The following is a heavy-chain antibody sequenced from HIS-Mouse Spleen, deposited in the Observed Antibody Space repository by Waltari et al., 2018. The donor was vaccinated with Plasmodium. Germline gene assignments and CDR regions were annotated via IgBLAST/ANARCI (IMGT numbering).Heavy chain of an antibody. Sequence: GQLVESGGGLVKPGGSLRLSCAASGFTFSSYSMNWVRQAPGKGLEWVSSISSSSSYIYYADSVKGRFTISRDNAKNSLYLQMNSLRAEDTAVYYCAREDILTGYYNDYWYFGLWGRGTLVTVSS. CDR3: AREDILTGYYNDYWYFGL. CDR2: ISSSSSYI. J-gene: IGHJ2*01. CDR1: GFTFSSYS. D-gene: IGHD3-9*01. V-gene: IGHV3-21*01.